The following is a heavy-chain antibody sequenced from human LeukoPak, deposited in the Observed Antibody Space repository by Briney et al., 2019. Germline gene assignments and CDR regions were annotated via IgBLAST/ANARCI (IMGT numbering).Heavy chain of an antibody. Sequence: SETLSLTCAVYGGSFSGYYWSWIRQPPGKGLEWIGEINHSGSTNYNPSLKSRVTISVDTSKNQFSLKLSSVTAADTAVYYCARKGYSSGFDYWGQGTLVPVSS. V-gene: IGHV4-34*01. J-gene: IGHJ4*02. CDR1: GGSFSGYY. CDR2: INHSGST. CDR3: ARKGYSSGFDY. D-gene: IGHD6-25*01.